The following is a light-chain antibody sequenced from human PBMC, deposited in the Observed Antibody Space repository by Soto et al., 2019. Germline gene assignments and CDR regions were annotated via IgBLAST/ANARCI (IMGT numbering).Light chain of an antibody. CDR2: AAS. Sequence: IHLTQSPSSLSASVGDRVTITCRASQGIDTFLAWYQQKPGKAPKLLIYAASTPQNGVPSRFRGRGSGTDFTLTISSLQPEDFATSYCQQLTSFPWTFGQGTKVEIK. CDR1: QGIDTF. V-gene: IGKV1-9*01. J-gene: IGKJ1*01. CDR3: QQLTSFPWT.